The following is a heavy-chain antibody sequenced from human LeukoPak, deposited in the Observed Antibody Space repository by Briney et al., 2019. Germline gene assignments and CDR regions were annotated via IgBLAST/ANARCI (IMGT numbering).Heavy chain of an antibody. J-gene: IGHJ6*02. D-gene: IGHD6-19*01. CDR3: ARVASSGRILYYYYYYGMDV. Sequence: GSLRLSSAAAGFTFSSYWMRWVRHAPGRVQEWVANIKQDGSEKYYVDSVKGRFTISRDNAKNSLYLQMNSLRDEDTAVYYCARVASSGRILYYYYYYGMDVWGQGTTVTVSS. CDR1: GFTFSSYW. CDR2: IKQDGSEK. V-gene: IGHV3-7*01.